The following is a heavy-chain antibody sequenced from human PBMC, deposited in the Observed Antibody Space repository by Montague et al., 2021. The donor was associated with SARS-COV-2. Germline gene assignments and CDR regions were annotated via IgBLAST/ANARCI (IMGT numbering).Heavy chain of an antibody. CDR2: INQGGAP. Sequence: SETLSLTCAVSRGSFSNYYWTWIRQSPGNGLEWIGEINQGGAPNYTPSLKSRVTISLDTSKKQISLNLNSVTVADTAVFFCARGRPVQGSFRHFDSISSSLFDTWAQGSLVIVAS. CDR3: ARGRPVQGSFRHFDSISSSLFDT. CDR1: RGSFSNYY. D-gene: IGHD3-9*01. V-gene: IGHV4-34*01. J-gene: IGHJ3*01.